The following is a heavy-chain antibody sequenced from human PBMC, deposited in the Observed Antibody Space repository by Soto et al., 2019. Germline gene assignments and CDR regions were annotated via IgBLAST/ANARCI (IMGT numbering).Heavy chain of an antibody. J-gene: IGHJ3*02. Sequence: ASVKVSCQASGYTFTSYGISWVRQAPGQGLEWMGWISAYNGNTNYAQKLQGRVTMTTDTSTSTAYMELRSLRSDDTAVYYCARDQYSSSPECAFDIWGQGTMVTVSS. CDR1: GYTFTSYG. D-gene: IGHD6-13*01. CDR2: ISAYNGNT. CDR3: ARDQYSSSPECAFDI. V-gene: IGHV1-18*01.